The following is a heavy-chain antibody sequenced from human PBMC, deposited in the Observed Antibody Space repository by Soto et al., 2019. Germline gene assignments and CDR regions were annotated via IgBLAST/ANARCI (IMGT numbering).Heavy chain of an antibody. J-gene: IGHJ4*02. Sequence: SETLSLTCTVSGGSINGYYWTWIRQPAGKGLEWIGRIYSSGTTSYNPSLKSRVTMSLDTSKNHFSLRLTSVAAADTAVYYCARDTVGISSPGVYWGRGTLVTVSS. D-gene: IGHD4-17*01. CDR2: IYSSGTT. CDR3: ARDTVGISSPGVY. CDR1: GGSINGYY. V-gene: IGHV4-4*07.